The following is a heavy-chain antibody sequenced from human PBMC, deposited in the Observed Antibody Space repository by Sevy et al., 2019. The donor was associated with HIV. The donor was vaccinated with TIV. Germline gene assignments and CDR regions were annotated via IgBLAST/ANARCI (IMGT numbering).Heavy chain of an antibody. CDR3: ARLEYVSTSGAFDI. V-gene: IGHV3-21*01. CDR1: GFTFSSHS. CDR2: ISSSSSYI. J-gene: IGHJ3*02. D-gene: IGHD6-6*01. Sequence: GGSLRLSCAASGFTFSSHSMNWVRQAPGKGLEWVSSISSSSSYIYYADSVKGRFTISRDNAKKSLYLQMNSLRAEDTAVYYCARLEYVSTSGAFDIWGQGTMVTVSS.